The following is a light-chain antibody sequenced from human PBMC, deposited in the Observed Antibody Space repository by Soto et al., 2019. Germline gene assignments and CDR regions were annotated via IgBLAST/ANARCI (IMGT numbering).Light chain of an antibody. CDR1: SSNIGSNT. CDR2: NNN. CDR3: AAWDDSLSGPV. Sequence: QSVLTQPPSASGTPGQRVTISCSGSSSNIGSNTVNWYQQLPGTAPKLLVYNNNQRPSGVPDRFSGSKSDTSASLAISGLQFEDEAVYYCAAWDDSLSGPVFGGGTKLTVL. J-gene: IGLJ3*02. V-gene: IGLV1-44*01.